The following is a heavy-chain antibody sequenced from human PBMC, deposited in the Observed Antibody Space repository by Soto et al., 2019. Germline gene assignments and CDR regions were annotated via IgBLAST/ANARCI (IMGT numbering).Heavy chain of an antibody. Sequence: ESGGGLVQPGGSLRLSCAASGFTFSRYAMKWVRQAPGKGLEWVSLIGESGTPTYYADSVKGRFTISRDNSGNTLFVEMYSLRAEDTAVYYCARYIPGVRYYGIDVWGQGTTVTVSS. V-gene: IGHV3-23*01. J-gene: IGHJ6*02. CDR2: IGESGTPT. D-gene: IGHD2-2*01. CDR1: GFTFSRYA. CDR3: ARYIPGVRYYGIDV.